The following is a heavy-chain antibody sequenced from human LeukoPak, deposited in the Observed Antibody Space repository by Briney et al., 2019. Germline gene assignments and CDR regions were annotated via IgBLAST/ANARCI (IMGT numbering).Heavy chain of an antibody. CDR3: ARGVGGNARWRNFDWSKKIPMRDYFDY. V-gene: IGHV1-2*02. D-gene: IGHD3-9*01. CDR2: INPKNAGT. J-gene: IGHJ4*02. Sequence: ASVKVSCKASGYTFTGHYMHWVRQAPGQGLEWMGWINPKNAGTNYAQKFQGRVTMTRDTSITTAYMDLSRLRSDDTAVYYCARGVGGNARWRNFDWSKKIPMRDYFDYWGQGTLVTVSS. CDR1: GYTFTGHY.